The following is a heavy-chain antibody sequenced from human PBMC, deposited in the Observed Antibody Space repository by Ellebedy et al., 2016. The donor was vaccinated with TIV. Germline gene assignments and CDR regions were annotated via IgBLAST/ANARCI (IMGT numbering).Heavy chain of an antibody. V-gene: IGHV1-18*01. D-gene: IGHD3-16*02. CDR2: ISAYNGNT. Sequence: AASVKVSCKASGYTFTSHGISWVRQAPGQGLEWMGWISAYNGNTNYAQKLQGRVTMTRDTSTSTAYMELRSLRYEDTAVYYCANGTIMITFGGVIMDVWGQGTTVTVSS. CDR1: GYTFTSHG. J-gene: IGHJ6*02. CDR3: ANGTIMITFGGVIMDV.